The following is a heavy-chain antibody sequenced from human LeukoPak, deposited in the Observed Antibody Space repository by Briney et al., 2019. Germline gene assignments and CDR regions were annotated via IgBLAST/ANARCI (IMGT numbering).Heavy chain of an antibody. J-gene: IGHJ4*02. CDR3: ARDRPYGGKGDFDY. CDR2: ITGRGDAT. CDR1: DFSFITYA. Sequence: GGSLRLSCVGSDFSFITYAMSWVRQAPGKGLEWVSIITGRGDATYYADSVKGRFTISRDNSKNTFYLQMNSLRAEDTAVYYCARDRPYGGKGDFDYWGQGTLVTVSS. V-gene: IGHV3-23*01. D-gene: IGHD4-23*01.